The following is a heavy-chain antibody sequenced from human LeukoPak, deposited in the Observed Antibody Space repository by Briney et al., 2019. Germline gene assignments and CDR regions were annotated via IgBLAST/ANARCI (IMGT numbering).Heavy chain of an antibody. CDR2: ISSSSSTI. Sequence: PGGSLRLSCAASGFTFSSYSMNWVRQAPGKGLEWVSYISSSSSTIYYADSVKGRFTISRDNAKNSLYLQMNSLRAEDTAVYYCARYGYYDFWSGYNWFDPWGQGTLVTVSS. D-gene: IGHD3-3*01. CDR3: ARYGYYDFWSGYNWFDP. V-gene: IGHV3-48*04. CDR1: GFTFSSYS. J-gene: IGHJ5*02.